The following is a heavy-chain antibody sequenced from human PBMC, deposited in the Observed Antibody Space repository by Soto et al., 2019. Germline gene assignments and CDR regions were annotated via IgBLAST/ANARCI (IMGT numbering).Heavy chain of an antibody. CDR2: INPSGGST. D-gene: IGHD6-13*01. CDR1: GYTFTSYY. CDR3: ARVGSSSSSKRYYFDY. V-gene: IGHV1-46*01. J-gene: IGHJ4*02. Sequence: ASVKVSCKASGYTFTSYYMHWVRQAPRQGLEWMGIINPSGGSTSYAQKFQGRVTMTRDTSTSTVYMELSSLRSEDTAVYYCARVGSSSSSKRYYFDYWGQGTLVTVSS.